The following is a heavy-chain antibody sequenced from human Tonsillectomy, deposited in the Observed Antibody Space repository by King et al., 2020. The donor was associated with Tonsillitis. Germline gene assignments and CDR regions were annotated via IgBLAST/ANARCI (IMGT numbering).Heavy chain of an antibody. CDR1: GFTFSSYW. D-gene: IGHD6-13*01. J-gene: IGHJ4*02. CDR2: INSDGSST. CDR3: ARDLGVGFIAAAFDY. Sequence: EVQLVESGGGLVQPGGSLRLSCAASGFTFSSYWMHWVRQAPGKGLVWVSRINSDGSSTSYVDSVKGRFTISRDNAKNTLYLQMNSLRAEDTAVYYCARDLGVGFIAAAFDYWGQGTLVTVSS. V-gene: IGHV3-74*01.